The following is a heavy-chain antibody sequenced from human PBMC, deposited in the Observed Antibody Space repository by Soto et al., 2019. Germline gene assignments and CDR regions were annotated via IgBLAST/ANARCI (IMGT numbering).Heavy chain of an antibody. J-gene: IGHJ4*02. D-gene: IGHD3-3*01. V-gene: IGHV1-18*01. CDR3: AKYWSSGFFRVVTPYFDY. CDR1: GYTFTSYG. CDR2: ISAYNGNT. Sequence: GASVKVSCKASGYTFTSYGISWVRQAPGQGLEWMGWISAYNGNTNYAQKLQGRVTMTTDTSTSTAYMELRSLRSEDTAVYYCAKYWSSGFFRVVTPYFDYWGQGTLVTVSS.